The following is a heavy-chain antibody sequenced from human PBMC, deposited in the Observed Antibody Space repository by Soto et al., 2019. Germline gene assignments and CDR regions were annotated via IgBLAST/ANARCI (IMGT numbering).Heavy chain of an antibody. J-gene: IGHJ5*02. Sequence: GESLKISCKGSGYSFTSYWIGWVRQMPGKGLEWMGIIYPGDYDTRYSPSFQGQVTISADKSISTSYLQWSSLKASDTAMYYCARHGPYYDFWSGYYRFDPWGQGTLVTVSS. D-gene: IGHD3-3*01. CDR2: IYPGDYDT. CDR1: GYSFTSYW. V-gene: IGHV5-51*01. CDR3: ARHGPYYDFWSGYYRFDP.